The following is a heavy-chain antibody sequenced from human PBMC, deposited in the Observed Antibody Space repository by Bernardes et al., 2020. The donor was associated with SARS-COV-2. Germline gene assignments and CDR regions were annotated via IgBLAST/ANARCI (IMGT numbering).Heavy chain of an antibody. Sequence: SEPLSLTCTVSGGTISSNFWSWVRQSPGRGLEWIGYISYRWSTNYNPSLKSRVTISVDTSKSQFSLRLSSVTAEYTPVNYCARETKNNWFDAWGQGTLVTVSS. CDR3: ARETKNNWFDA. CDR1: GGTISSNF. V-gene: IGHV4-59*01. J-gene: IGHJ5*02. CDR2: ISYRWST.